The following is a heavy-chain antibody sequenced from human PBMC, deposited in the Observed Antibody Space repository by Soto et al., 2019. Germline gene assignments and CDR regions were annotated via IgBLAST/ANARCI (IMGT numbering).Heavy chain of an antibody. V-gene: IGHV3-23*01. CDR3: AKDPDVRTFDY. D-gene: IGHD1-1*01. Sequence: GGSLRLSCAASGFTFSRYAMSWVRQAPGKGLEWVSAISGSGGSTYYADSVKGRFTISRDNSKNTLYLQMNSLRAEDTAVYYYAKDPDVRTFDYWSQGTLVTVSS. CDR1: GFTFSRYA. J-gene: IGHJ4*02. CDR2: ISGSGGST.